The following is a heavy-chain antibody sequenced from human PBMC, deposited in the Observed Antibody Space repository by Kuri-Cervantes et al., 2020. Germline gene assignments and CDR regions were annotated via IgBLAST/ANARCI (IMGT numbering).Heavy chain of an antibody. CDR3: AKDLYYYGSGSYYGY. CDR1: GFTFSDNY. CDR2: ISSSGSTI. D-gene: IGHD3-10*01. Sequence: LSLTCAASGFTFSDNYMSWIRQAPGKGLEWVSYISSSGSTIYYADSVKGRFTISRDNTKNTLYLQMNSLRAEDTAVYYCAKDLYYYGSGSYYGYWGQGTLVTVSS. V-gene: IGHV3-11*01. J-gene: IGHJ4*02.